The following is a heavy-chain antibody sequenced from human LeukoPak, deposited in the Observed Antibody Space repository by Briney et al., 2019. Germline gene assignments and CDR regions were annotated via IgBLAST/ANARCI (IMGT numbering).Heavy chain of an antibody. CDR1: GGSFSSSSYY. CDR2: IFYRGSN. Sequence: PSETLSLTCTVSGGSFSSSSYYWGWIRQPPGKGLEWIGSIFYRGSNYHNPSLKSRVTISVDTSKNQFSLKLSSVTAADTAVYYCARGWEPYDHYYFDYWGQGTLVTVSS. D-gene: IGHD1-26*01. CDR3: ARGWEPYDHYYFDY. J-gene: IGHJ4*02. V-gene: IGHV4-39*07.